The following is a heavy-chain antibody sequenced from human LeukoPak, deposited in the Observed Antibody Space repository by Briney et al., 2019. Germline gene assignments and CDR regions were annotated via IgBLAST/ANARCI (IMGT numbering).Heavy chain of an antibody. Sequence: GGSLRLSCAASGFTVSNIYVSWVRQAPGRGLEWVSVIYSGGSTYYGDSVKGRFTMSRDNSKNTLYLQMNSLRAEDTAVYYCARDLVRVEMATGEDYWGQGTLVTVSS. D-gene: IGHD5-24*01. CDR2: IYSGGST. V-gene: IGHV3-66*01. CDR1: GFTVSNIY. CDR3: ARDLVRVEMATGEDY. J-gene: IGHJ4*02.